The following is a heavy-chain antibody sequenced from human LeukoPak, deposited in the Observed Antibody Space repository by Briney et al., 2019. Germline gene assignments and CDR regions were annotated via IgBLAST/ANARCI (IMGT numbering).Heavy chain of an antibody. CDR2: IWNTGST. CDR1: GDSIRSYY. D-gene: IGHD2-2*01. Sequence: PSETLSLTCTVSGDSIRSYYCNWIRQSAGKGLEHIRRIWNTGSTNYNPSFDSRVTMSVDTSKKEFSLKLTSMTAADTAVYYCARAIPAFAEYYLDSWGQGTLVTVSS. V-gene: IGHV4-4*07. J-gene: IGHJ4*02. CDR3: ARAIPAFAEYYLDS.